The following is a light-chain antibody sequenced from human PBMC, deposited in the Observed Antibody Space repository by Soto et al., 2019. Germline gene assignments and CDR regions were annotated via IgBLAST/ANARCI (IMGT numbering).Light chain of an antibody. CDR1: SSDVGGYNY. CDR3: SSYAGSNNQV. V-gene: IGLV2-8*01. Sequence: QSALTQPPSASGSPGQSVTISCTGTSSDVGGYNYVSWYQQHPGRAPKLMIYEVSKRPSGVPDRFSGSKSGNTASLTLSGLQTEDEADYYCSSYAGSNNQVFGTGTKLTVL. J-gene: IGLJ1*01. CDR2: EVS.